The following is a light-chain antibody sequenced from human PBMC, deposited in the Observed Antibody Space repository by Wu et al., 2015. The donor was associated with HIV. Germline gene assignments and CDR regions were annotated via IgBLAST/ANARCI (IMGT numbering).Light chain of an antibody. J-gene: IGKJ1*01. CDR1: QSISSRY. CDR2: GAS. Sequence: EIVLTQFPGTLSLSPGERATLSCRASQSISSRYLAWYQQKPGQAPRLLIYGASTRATGIPARFSGSGSGTEFTLTITSLQSEDFALYYCQQYSNWWTFGQGTKVEIK. CDR3: QQYSNWWT. V-gene: IGKV3-15*01.